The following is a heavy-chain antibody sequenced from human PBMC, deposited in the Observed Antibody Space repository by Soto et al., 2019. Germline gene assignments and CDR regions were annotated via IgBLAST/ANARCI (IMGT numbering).Heavy chain of an antibody. CDR1: GFTFSSYA. D-gene: IGHD3-3*01. J-gene: IGHJ4*02. CDR2: ISYDGSNK. V-gene: IGHV3-30-3*01. Sequence: QVQLVESGGGVVQPGRSLRLSCAASGFTFSSYAMHWVRQAPGKGLEWVAVISYDGSNKYYADSVKSRFTISRDNSKNTLYLHMNSLRAEDTAMYYCARGDFWSGLDYWGQGTLVTVSS. CDR3: ARGDFWSGLDY.